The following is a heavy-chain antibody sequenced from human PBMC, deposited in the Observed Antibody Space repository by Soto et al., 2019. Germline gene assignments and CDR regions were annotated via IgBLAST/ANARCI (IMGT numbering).Heavy chain of an antibody. CDR2: IYYSGST. J-gene: IGHJ6*02. CDR1: GGSISSYY. CDR3: AGDLSPGGGYYCMDV. Sequence: SETLSLTCTVSGGSISSYYWSWIRQPPGKGLEWIGYIYYSGSTNYNPSLKSRVTISVDTSKKQFSLKLSSVTDADTAAYYCAGDLSPGGGYYCMDVWGQGTTVTVSS. D-gene: IGHD3-10*01. V-gene: IGHV4-59*01.